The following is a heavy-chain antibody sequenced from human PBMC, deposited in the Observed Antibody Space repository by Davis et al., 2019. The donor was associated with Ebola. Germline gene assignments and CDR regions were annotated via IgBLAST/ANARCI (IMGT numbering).Heavy chain of an antibody. CDR3: ARGSRYWYFDL. Sequence: GESLKISCAASGLTVSSNYMSWIRQAPGKGLEWVSYFSSSSSYTNNADSVKGRFPISRDNAKNSLYLQMNSLRAEDTAVYYCARGSRYWYFDLWGRGTLVTVSS. J-gene: IGHJ2*01. V-gene: IGHV3-11*06. CDR2: FSSSSSYT. CDR1: GLTVSSNY.